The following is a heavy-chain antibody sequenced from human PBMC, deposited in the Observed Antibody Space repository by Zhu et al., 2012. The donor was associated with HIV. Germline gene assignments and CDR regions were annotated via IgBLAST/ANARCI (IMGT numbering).Heavy chain of an antibody. CDR3: ARADGSGTYYYYYMDV. J-gene: IGHJ6*03. D-gene: IGHD3-10*01. CDR1: GGSISSGDYY. Sequence: QLQESGPGLVKPSQTLSLTCTVSGGSISSGDYYWSWIRQPPGKGLEWIAYIHHSGTTYYNPSLKSRLSISIDTSKNQFSLRLSSVSAADTAVYFCARADGSGTYYYYYMDVWGKGTTVTVSS. CDR2: IHHSGTT. V-gene: IGHV4-30-4*08.